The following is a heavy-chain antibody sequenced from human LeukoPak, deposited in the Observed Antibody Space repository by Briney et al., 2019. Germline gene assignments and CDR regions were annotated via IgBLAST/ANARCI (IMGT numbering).Heavy chain of an antibody. V-gene: IGHV3-7*01. Sequence: PGGALRLSCAASGFTFSNYWMCGVGQAPGKGVEGVAHIKEDGRATNYVESVQRRFFISRANAKNSQRLQMTSLRVADSAVYYCARCEGFYDYFSGNPTYFLFMDVWGKGTTVSVSS. D-gene: IGHD3-16*01. CDR3: ARCEGFYDYFSGNPTYFLFMDV. CDR2: IKEDGRAT. J-gene: IGHJ6*03. CDR1: GFTFSNYW.